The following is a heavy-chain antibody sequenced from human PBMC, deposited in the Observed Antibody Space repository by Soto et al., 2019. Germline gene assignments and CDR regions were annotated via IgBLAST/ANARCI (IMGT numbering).Heavy chain of an antibody. CDR2: IYYSGST. CDR3: ARGLDYYDSSGYHLYYFDY. V-gene: IGHV4-59*01. Sequence: SETLSLTCTVSGGSIISYYWSWIRQPPGKGLEWIGYIYYSGSTNYNPSLKSRVTISVDTSKNQFSLKLSSVTAADTAVYYCARGLDYYDSSGYHLYYFDYWGQGTLVTVS. D-gene: IGHD3-22*01. CDR1: GGSIISYY. J-gene: IGHJ4*02.